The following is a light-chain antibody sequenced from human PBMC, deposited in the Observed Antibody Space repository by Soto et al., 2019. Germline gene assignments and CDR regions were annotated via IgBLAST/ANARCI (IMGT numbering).Light chain of an antibody. CDR2: DNN. CDR3: ATCDFSLGAGHWV. Sequence: QSVLTQPPSVSAATGQKVTISCSGSSSNIGRYYVSWHQQLPGTAPRLLIYDNNQRPSGIPDRFSGSRSGTSATLGITGLQTGDEADYYCATCDFSLGAGHWVFGGGTKLTVL. CDR1: SSNIGRYY. V-gene: IGLV1-51*01. J-gene: IGLJ3*02.